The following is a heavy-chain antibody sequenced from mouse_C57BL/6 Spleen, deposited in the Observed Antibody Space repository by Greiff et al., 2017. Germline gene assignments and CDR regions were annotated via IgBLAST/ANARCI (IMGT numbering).Heavy chain of an antibody. CDR1: GFTFSDYG. D-gene: IGHD1-1*02. V-gene: IGHV5-15*01. Sequence: EVQLQESGGGLVQPGGSLKLSCAASGFTFSDYGMAWVRQAPRKGPEWVAFISNLAYSINYADTVTGRFTISRENAKNTLYLEMSSLRSEDAAVYYCERRVVGLGWYFDVWGTGTTVTVSS. CDR2: ISNLAYSI. CDR3: ERRVVGLGWYFDV. J-gene: IGHJ1*03.